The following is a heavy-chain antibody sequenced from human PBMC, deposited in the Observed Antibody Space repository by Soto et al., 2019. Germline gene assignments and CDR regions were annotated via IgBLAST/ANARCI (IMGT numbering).Heavy chain of an antibody. V-gene: IGHV4-34*01. Sequence: SETLSLTCAGYGGSFSGYYWSWVRQPPGKGLEWIGEINHSGSTNYNPSLKSRVTISVDTSKNQFSLKLSSVTAADTAVYYCARGLGILAMVTYYFDYWGQGTLVTVS. CDR2: INHSGST. J-gene: IGHJ4*02. CDR3: ARGLGILAMVTYYFDY. CDR1: GGSFSGYY. D-gene: IGHD5-18*01.